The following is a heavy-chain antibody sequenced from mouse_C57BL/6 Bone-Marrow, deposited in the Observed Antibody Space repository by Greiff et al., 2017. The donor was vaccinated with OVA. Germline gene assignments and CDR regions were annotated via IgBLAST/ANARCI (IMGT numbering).Heavy chain of an antibody. V-gene: IGHV10-1*01. Sequence: EVKLVESGGGLVQPKGSLKLSCAASGFSFNTYAMNWVRQAPGKGLGWVARIRSKSNNYATYYADSVKDRFTISRDDSESMLYLQMNNLKTEDTAMYYCVRGYGSSYEGYAMDYWGQGTSVTVSS. CDR3: VRGYGSSYEGYAMDY. D-gene: IGHD1-1*01. CDR1: GFSFNTYA. CDR2: IRSKSNNYAT. J-gene: IGHJ4*01.